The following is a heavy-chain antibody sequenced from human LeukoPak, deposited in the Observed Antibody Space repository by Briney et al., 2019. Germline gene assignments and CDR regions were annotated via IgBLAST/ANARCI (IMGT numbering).Heavy chain of an antibody. CDR1: GFTFDDYA. Sequence: GGSLRLSCAASGFTFDDYAMHWVRQAPGKGLEWVSLISGDGGSTYYADSVKGRFTISRDNSKNSLYLQMNSLRTEDTALYYCAKDMTDGGVDILTGSDRWRYYYYGMDVWGQGTTVTVSS. V-gene: IGHV3-43*02. D-gene: IGHD3-9*01. J-gene: IGHJ6*02. CDR2: ISGDGGST. CDR3: AKDMTDGGVDILTGSDRWRYYYYGMDV.